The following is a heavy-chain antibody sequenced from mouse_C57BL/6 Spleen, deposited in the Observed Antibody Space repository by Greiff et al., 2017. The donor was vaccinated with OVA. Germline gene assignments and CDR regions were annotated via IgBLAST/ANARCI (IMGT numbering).Heavy chain of an antibody. CDR3: ARWGGTIYYDYDRYFDY. V-gene: IGHV1-69*01. J-gene: IGHJ2*01. CDR1: GYTFTSYW. D-gene: IGHD2-4*01. CDR2: IDPSDSYT. Sequence: QVQLQQPGAELVMPGASVKLSCKASGYTFTSYWMHWVKQRPGQGLEWIGEIDPSDSYTNYNQKFKGKSTLTVDKSSSTAYMQLSSLISEDSAVYYCARWGGTIYYDYDRYFDYWGQGTTLTVSS.